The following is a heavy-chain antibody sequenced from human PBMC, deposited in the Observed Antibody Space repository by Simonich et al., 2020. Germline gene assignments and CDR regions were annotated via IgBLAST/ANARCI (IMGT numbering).Heavy chain of an antibody. CDR3: ARGGLGHWYFDL. CDR1: GYTFTGYY. Sequence: QVQLVQSGAEVKKPGASVKVSCKASGYTFTGYYVHWVRQAPGQGLEWMGWTNPNRGGTNYAQKLQGRVTRTRDTSISTAYMELSRLRSDDTAVYYCARGGLGHWYFDLWGRGTLVTVSS. V-gene: IGHV1-2*02. CDR2: TNPNRGGT. J-gene: IGHJ2*01. D-gene: IGHD6-25*01.